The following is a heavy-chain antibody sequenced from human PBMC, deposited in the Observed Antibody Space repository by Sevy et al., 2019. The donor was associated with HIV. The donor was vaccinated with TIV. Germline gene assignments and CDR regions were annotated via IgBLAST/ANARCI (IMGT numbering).Heavy chain of an antibody. J-gene: IGHJ4*02. CDR2: IKRKADGETT. D-gene: IGHD3-16*01. V-gene: IGHV3-15*01. Sequence: GGSLRLSCAASGFIFSNSWVTWVRQAPGKGLEWVGHIKRKADGETTDYAAPGKGRFTISRDDSKSTLYLQMNSLKTEDTAVYYCFETFTEFDYWGQGTLVTVSS. CDR1: GFIFSNSW. CDR3: FETFTEFDY.